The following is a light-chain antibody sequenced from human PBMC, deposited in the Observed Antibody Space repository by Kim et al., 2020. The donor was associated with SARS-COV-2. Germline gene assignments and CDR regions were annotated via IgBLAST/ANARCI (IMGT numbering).Light chain of an antibody. J-gene: IGKJ1*01. CDR2: QAS. Sequence: DIQMTQSPSTLSAFVGNRVTITCRASQSVDSWLAWYQQKPGKAPKLLIYQASKLASGVPSRFSGSGSGTDFTLTITNLQPDDSAIYYCKQYETYWTFCPGTKVDIK. CDR1: QSVDSW. CDR3: KQYETYWT. V-gene: IGKV1-5*03.